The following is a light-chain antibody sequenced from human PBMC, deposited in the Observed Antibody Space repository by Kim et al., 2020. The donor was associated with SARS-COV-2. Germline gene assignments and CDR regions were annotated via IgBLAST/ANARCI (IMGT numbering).Light chain of an antibody. V-gene: IGLV7-43*01. CDR3: LLYYGGANPLV. J-gene: IGLJ2*01. Sequence: QAVVTQEPSLTVSPGGTVILTCASSTGAVTSGYYPSWFQQKPGQPPRALIYSTSNKYSWTPARFSGSLLGGKAALTLSGVQPEDEAEYYCLLYYGGANPLVFGGGTQLTVL. CDR2: STS. CDR1: TGAVTSGYY.